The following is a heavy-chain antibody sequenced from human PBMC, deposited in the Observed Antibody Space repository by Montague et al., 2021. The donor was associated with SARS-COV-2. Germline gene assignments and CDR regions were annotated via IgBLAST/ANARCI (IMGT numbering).Heavy chain of an antibody. V-gene: IGHV3-7*01. CDR2: IKQDGSEK. CDR3: ARVPSSSWYFDS. CDR1: GFTFTSYW. D-gene: IGHD6-13*01. Sequence: SLRLSCAASGFTFTSYWMSRVRQAPGKGLEWVANIKQDGSEKYYVDSVKGRLTIARDNAKNSLYLQMNSLRAEDTAVYYCARVPSSSWYFDSWGQGTLVTVSS. J-gene: IGHJ4*02.